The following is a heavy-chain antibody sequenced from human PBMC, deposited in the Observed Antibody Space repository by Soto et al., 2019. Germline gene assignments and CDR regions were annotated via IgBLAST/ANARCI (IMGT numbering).Heavy chain of an antibody. CDR2: IIPILGTA. D-gene: IGHD2-2*01. Sequence: QVQLVQSGAEVKKPGSSVKVSCKASGGTFSSYAISWVRQAPGQGLEWMGGIIPILGTANYAQKFQGRVTITADDSTSTAYMELSSMRSEDTAVYYCARDCSSTSCRNPFDYWGQGNLVPVSS. V-gene: IGHV1-69*01. CDR1: GGTFSSYA. CDR3: ARDCSSTSCRNPFDY. J-gene: IGHJ4*02.